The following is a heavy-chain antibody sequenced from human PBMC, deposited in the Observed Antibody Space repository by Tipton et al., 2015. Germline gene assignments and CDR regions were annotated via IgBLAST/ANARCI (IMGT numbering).Heavy chain of an antibody. CDR1: GLTVSSNY. D-gene: IGHD6-19*01. J-gene: IGHJ4*02. V-gene: IGHV3-23*01. Sequence: SLRLSCEASGLTVSSNYMSWVRQAPGKGLEWVSVISGSGESTNYADSVKGRFTFSRDNSKNTLYMQMNSLRAEDTAIYYCAKLGSNSGRYDYWGQGTLVTVSS. CDR2: ISGSGEST. CDR3: AKLGSNSGRYDY.